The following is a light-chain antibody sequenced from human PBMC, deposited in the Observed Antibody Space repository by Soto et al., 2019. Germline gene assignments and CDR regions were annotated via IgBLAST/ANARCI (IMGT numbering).Light chain of an antibody. V-gene: IGKV3-20*01. CDR3: QQYAGT. J-gene: IGKJ1*01. CDR1: QSVSSSY. CDR2: GAS. Sequence: EIVLTQSPGTLSLSPGERATLSCRASQSVSSSYLAWYQQKPGRAPRLLIYGASSRATGIPDRFSGSGSGTDFTLTISRLEPEDFAVYYCQQYAGTFGQGTKVEIK.